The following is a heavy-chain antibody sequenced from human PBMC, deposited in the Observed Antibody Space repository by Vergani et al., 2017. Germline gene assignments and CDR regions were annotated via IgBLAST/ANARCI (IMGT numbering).Heavy chain of an antibody. CDR2: VDPSDSYT. J-gene: IGHJ4*02. CDR3: ARHWVDDILTGYDSGLDY. CDR1: GYSFTSYW. D-gene: IGHD3-9*01. Sequence: EVQLVQSGAEVKKPGESLRISCKGSGYSFTSYWISWVRQMPGKGLEWMGRVDPSDSYTNYSPSFQGHVTISADKSISTTYLQWRSLKASDTAMYYCARHWVDDILTGYDSGLDYWGQGTLVTVSS. V-gene: IGHV5-10-1*03.